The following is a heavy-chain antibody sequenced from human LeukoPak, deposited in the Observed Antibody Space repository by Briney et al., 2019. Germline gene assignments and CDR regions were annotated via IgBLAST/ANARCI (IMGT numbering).Heavy chain of an antibody. V-gene: IGHV1-2*02. CDR2: INPNSGGT. CDR3: ARDSDYGESAFDI. Sequence: ASVKVSCTASGYTFTGYYMHWVRQAPGQGLEWMGWINPNSGGTNYAQKFQGRVTVTRDTSISTAYMELSRLRSDDTAVYYCARDSDYGESAFDIWGQGTMVTVSS. CDR1: GYTFTGYY. J-gene: IGHJ3*02. D-gene: IGHD4-17*01.